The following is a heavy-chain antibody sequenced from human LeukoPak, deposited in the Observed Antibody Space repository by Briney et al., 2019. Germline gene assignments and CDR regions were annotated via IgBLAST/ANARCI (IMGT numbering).Heavy chain of an antibody. CDR1: GFTFSSYW. Sequence: PGGSLRLSCAASGFTFSSYWMHWVRQAPGKGLVWVSRIYSDGSAISYADSVKGRFTISRDNAKNTLFLHMNSLRAEDTALYYCARAGGDYIWGTYRYWGQGTLVTVSS. CDR3: ARAGGDYIWGTYRY. CDR2: IYSDGSAI. J-gene: IGHJ4*02. D-gene: IGHD3-16*02. V-gene: IGHV3-74*01.